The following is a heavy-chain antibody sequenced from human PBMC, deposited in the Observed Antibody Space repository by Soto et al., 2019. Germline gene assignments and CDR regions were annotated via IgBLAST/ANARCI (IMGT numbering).Heavy chain of an antibody. V-gene: IGHV3-30-3*01. J-gene: IGHJ6*02. CDR2: ISYDGSNK. Sequence: GGSLRLSCAASGFTFSSYAMHWVRQAPGKGLEWVAVISYDGSNKYYADSVKGRFTISRDNSKNTLYLQMNSLRAEDTAVYYCARERTSSGWYYYYGMDVWGQGTTVTVSS. D-gene: IGHD6-19*01. CDR3: ARERTSSGWYYYYGMDV. CDR1: GFTFSSYA.